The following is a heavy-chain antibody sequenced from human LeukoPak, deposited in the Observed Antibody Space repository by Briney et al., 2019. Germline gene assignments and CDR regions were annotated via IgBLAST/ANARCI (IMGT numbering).Heavy chain of an antibody. CDR1: GYSISSGYY. Sequence: SETLSLTCTVSGYSISSGYYWGWIRQPPGKGLEWIGSIYHSGSTYYNPSLKSRVTISVDTSKNQFSLKLSSETAADTAVYYCARGSYSFDSSSSPLGPLFDSWGQGTLVTVSS. J-gene: IGHJ4*02. D-gene: IGHD2-21*01. V-gene: IGHV4-38-2*02. CDR2: IYHSGST. CDR3: ARGSYSFDSSSSPLGPLFDS.